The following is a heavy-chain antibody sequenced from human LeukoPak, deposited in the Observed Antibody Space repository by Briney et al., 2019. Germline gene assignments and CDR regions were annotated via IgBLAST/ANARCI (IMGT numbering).Heavy chain of an antibody. Sequence: GASVTVSFTASGYTFNSYDIHWVRQAAGQGPEWMGWIKPNSGSTDSAQKFRGRVTLTTDTSTSTAYLELSSLTSEDTAVYYCTRLVGCSSTSCYSPDNWFDPWGQGTLVTASP. CDR1: GYTFNSYD. CDR3: TRLVGCSSTSCYSPDNWFDP. CDR2: IKPNSGST. V-gene: IGHV1-8*01. J-gene: IGHJ5*02. D-gene: IGHD2-2*01.